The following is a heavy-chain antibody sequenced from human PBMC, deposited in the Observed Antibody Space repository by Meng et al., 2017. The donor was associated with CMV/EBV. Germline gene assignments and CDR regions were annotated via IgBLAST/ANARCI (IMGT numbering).Heavy chain of an antibody. CDR3: ARGSGSGNWFDP. J-gene: IGHJ5*02. CDR2: IYYSGST. CDR1: GGSVSSGSYY. Sequence: VSGGSVSSGSYYWSSIRQPPGKGLEWIGYIYYSGSTNYNPSLKSRVTISVDTSKNQFSLKLSSVTAADTAVYYCARGSGSGNWFDPWGQGTLVTVSS. V-gene: IGHV4-61*01. D-gene: IGHD1-26*01.